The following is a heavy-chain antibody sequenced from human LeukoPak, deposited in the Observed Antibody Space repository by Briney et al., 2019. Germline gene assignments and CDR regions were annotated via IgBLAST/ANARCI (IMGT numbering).Heavy chain of an antibody. V-gene: IGHV3-53*01. CDR3: TRGIRTTVVTIPPAHAFDM. D-gene: IGHD4-23*01. J-gene: IGHJ3*02. CDR2: SYSGSST. CDR1: GFTVRSIF. Sequence: GSLRLSCPSSGFTVRSIFMSWARQAPRKGLEWVSVSYSGSSTYYADSLKARFNISRDKSKHTLYHPMTCPRARVKPVHYGTRGIRTTVVTIPPAHAFDMGRQGTMVTLSA.